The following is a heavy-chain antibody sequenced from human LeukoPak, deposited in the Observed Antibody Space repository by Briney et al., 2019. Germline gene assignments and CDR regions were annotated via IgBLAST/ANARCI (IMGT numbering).Heavy chain of an antibody. Sequence: PGGSLRLSCAASGFTFSSYAMHWVRQAPGKGLEWVAVISYDESNKFYADSVKGRFTISRDNSKNTLYLQMNSLRAEDTAVYYCARVVVPAAIPYYYYYMDVWGKGTTVTVSS. J-gene: IGHJ6*03. CDR1: GFTFSSYA. CDR2: ISYDESNK. D-gene: IGHD2-2*01. V-gene: IGHV3-30-3*01. CDR3: ARVVVPAAIPYYYYYMDV.